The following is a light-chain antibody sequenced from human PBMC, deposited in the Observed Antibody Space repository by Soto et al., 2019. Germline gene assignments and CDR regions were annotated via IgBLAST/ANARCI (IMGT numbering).Light chain of an antibody. V-gene: IGLV2-14*01. CDR2: GVS. CDR1: SSDVGGYNY. J-gene: IGLJ2*01. CDR3: SSYTSSSTPVV. Sequence: QSALTQPASVSGSPGQSITISCTGTSSDVGGYNYVSWYQPHPGTAPNLMIYGVSNRPSGVSNRFSGSKSGNTASLTISGLQAEDEADYYCSSYTSSSTPVVFGGGTQLNGL.